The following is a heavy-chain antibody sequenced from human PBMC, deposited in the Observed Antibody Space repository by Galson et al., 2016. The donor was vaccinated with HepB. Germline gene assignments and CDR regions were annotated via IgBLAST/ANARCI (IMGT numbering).Heavy chain of an antibody. J-gene: IGHJ6*02. CDR2: ISGSGGST. CDR3: ARVITMVRGILKQRDYYGMDV. Sequence: SLRLSCAAPGFTFSTYGMSWVRQAPGKGLEWVSVISGSGGSTYYADSVKGRFTISRDNSKNTLYLQMNSLRAEDTAVYYCARVITMVRGILKQRDYYGMDVWGQGPTVTVSS. V-gene: IGHV3-23*01. D-gene: IGHD3-10*01. CDR1: GFTFSTYG.